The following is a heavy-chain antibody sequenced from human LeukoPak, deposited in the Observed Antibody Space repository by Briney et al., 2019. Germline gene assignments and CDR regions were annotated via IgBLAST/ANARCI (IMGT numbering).Heavy chain of an antibody. CDR1: GGSISSYY. V-gene: IGHV4-4*07. CDR3: RGARVVGGTQWFDP. Sequence: SETLSLTCTVSGGSISSYYWSWIRQPAGKGLEWIGRIYTSGSTNYHPSLKSRFTMSVDTSKNQFSLKLSALNAATTPVFYWRGARVVGGTQWFDPWAKGTLVSVS. CDR2: IYTSGST. J-gene: IGHJ5*02. D-gene: IGHD1-1*01.